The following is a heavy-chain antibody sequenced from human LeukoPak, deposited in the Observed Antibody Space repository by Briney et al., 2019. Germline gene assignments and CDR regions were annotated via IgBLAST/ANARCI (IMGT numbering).Heavy chain of an antibody. D-gene: IGHD1-26*01. CDR3: ARGVVGAANWFDP. CDR1: GGTFSSYA. V-gene: IGHV1-69*04. Sequence: GASVKVSCKASGGTFSSYAISWVRQAPGQGIEWMGRIIPILGIANYAQKFQGRVTITADKSTSTAYMELSSLRSEDTAVYYCARGVVGAANWFDPWGQGTLVTVSS. CDR2: IIPILGIA. J-gene: IGHJ5*02.